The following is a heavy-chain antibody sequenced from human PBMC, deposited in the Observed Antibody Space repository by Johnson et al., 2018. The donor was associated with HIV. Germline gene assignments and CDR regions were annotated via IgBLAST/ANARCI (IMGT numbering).Heavy chain of an antibody. Sequence: VQLVESGGGLVQPGGSLRLSCAASGFTFSSYWMSWVRQAPGKGLEWVANIKQDGSEKYYVDSVKGRFTISRDNAKNSLYLQMNSLRAEDTAVYYCARDPAAAALRAFDIWGQGTMVTVSS. D-gene: IGHD6-13*01. J-gene: IGHJ3*02. V-gene: IGHV3-7*01. CDR1: GFTFSSYW. CDR3: ARDPAAAALRAFDI. CDR2: IKQDGSEK.